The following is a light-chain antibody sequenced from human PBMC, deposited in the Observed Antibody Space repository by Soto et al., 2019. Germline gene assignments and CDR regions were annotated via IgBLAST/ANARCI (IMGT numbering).Light chain of an antibody. Sequence: DIQMTQSPSSVSASVGDRLTITCRASRDISNSLAWYQQTPGKAPKLLLRGASSLHRGVPSRFSGGGAGTEFTLTISSLQPEDFAIYYCQQTSAFPRTFGQGTKVDVK. CDR3: QQTSAFPRT. J-gene: IGKJ1*01. V-gene: IGKV1-12*01. CDR2: GAS. CDR1: RDISNS.